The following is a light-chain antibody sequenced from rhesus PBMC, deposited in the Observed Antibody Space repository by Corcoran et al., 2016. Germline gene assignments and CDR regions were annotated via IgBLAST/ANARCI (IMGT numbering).Light chain of an antibody. CDR2: EAS. CDR3: QHYDSTPWT. J-gene: IGKJ1*01. V-gene: IGKV1-25*01. Sequence: DIQMTQSPSSLSASVGDRVTITCRASQGVSNDLAWYQQKPGETPKLLIYEASSLQSGIPSRFSGSGAWTDFTLTISSLQSEDFATYYCQHYDSTPWTFGQGTKVEIK. CDR1: QGVSND.